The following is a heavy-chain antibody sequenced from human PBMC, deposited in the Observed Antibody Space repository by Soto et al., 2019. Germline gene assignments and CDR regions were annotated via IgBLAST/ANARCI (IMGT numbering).Heavy chain of an antibody. V-gene: IGHV5-51*01. CDR1: GYSFTSYW. D-gene: IGHD3-10*01. Sequence: WESLQISCKGSGYSFTSYWIGWVRQMPGKGLEWMGIIYPGDSDTRYSPSFQGQVTISADKSISTAYLQWSSLKASDTAMYYCADTGERGNVADACDIWGQGTRVTVSS. CDR2: IYPGDSDT. J-gene: IGHJ3*02. CDR3: ADTGERGNVADACDI.